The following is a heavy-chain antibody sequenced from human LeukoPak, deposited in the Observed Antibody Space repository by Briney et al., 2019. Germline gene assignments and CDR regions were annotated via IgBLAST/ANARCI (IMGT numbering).Heavy chain of an antibody. CDR1: GGTFSSYA. CDR3: AXXXXXXXXXXIFGGCAFDI. D-gene: IGHD3-3*01. V-gene: IGHV1-69*04. Sequence: ASVKVSCKASGGTFSSYAISWVRQAPGQGLEWMGRIIPILGIANYAQKFQGRVTITADKSTSTAYMELSSLRSEDTAVYYCAXXXXXXXXXXIFGGCAFDIWGQGTMVTVSS. CDR2: IIPILGIA. J-gene: IGHJ3*02.